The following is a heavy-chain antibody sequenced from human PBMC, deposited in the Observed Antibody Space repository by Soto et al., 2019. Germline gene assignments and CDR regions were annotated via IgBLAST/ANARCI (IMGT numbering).Heavy chain of an antibody. Sequence: QEQVVESGGGVVQPGRSLRLSCVASGFTVSGYSIHWFRQAPGKGLEWVSLISYDGTNKDYADSVKGRFTISRDISQNTRQMQRNSERPYDTGVGYCGRCWGAGDGSVLEYNWFDPWGRGALVVVSA. CDR2: ISYDGTNK. J-gene: IGHJ5*02. CDR1: GFTVSGYS. D-gene: IGHD1-26*01. CDR3: GRCWGAGDGSVLEYNWFDP. V-gene: IGHV3-30-3*01.